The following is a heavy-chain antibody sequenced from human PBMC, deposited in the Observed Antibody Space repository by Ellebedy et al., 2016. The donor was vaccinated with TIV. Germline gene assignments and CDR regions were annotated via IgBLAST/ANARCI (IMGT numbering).Heavy chain of an antibody. D-gene: IGHD3-22*01. Sequence: GESLKIPCAASGFTFSRYWMSWVRQAPGKGLEWVANIKQDGSEKYYVDSVKGRFTISRDNAKNSLFLQMNSLRAEDTAVYYCARDGITMILVVTHFDSWGQGTLVTVSS. V-gene: IGHV3-7*04. J-gene: IGHJ4*02. CDR3: ARDGITMILVVTHFDS. CDR2: IKQDGSEK. CDR1: GFTFSRYW.